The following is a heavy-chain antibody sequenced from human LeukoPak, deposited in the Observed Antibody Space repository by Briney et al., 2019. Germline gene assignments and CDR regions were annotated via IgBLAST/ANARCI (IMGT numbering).Heavy chain of an antibody. V-gene: IGHV3-23*01. D-gene: IGHD2-8*01. J-gene: IGHJ4*02. CDR2: ISDSGGST. CDR1: GFTFSSYA. CDR3: AKDTSIGRYCTNGVCSPFDY. Sequence: GGSLRLSCAASGFTFSSYAMSWVRQAPGKGLEWISAISDSGGSTYDADSVKGRFTISRDNSKNTLYLQMNSLRAEDTAVYYCAKDTSIGRYCTNGVCSPFDYWGEGTLVTVSS.